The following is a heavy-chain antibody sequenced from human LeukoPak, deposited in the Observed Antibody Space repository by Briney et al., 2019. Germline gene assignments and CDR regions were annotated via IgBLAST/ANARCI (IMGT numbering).Heavy chain of an antibody. Sequence: PGRSLRLSCAASGFTFSSYAMHWVRQAPGKGLEWVAVISYDGSNKYYADSVKGRFTISRDNAKNSLYLQMNSLRDDDTAVYYCAFQDGGIVFWGQGTLVTVSS. J-gene: IGHJ4*02. CDR2: ISYDGSNK. CDR3: AFQDGGIVF. CDR1: GFTFSSYA. V-gene: IGHV3-30-3*01. D-gene: IGHD4-23*01.